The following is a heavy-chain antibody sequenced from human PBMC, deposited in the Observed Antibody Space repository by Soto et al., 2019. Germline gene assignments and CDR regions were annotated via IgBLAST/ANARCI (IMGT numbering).Heavy chain of an antibody. V-gene: IGHV3-30*18. CDR2: ISYDGGNK. Sequence: QVQLVESGGGVVQPGRSLRLSCAASGFTFSSYGMHWVRQAPGKGLEWVAVISYDGGNKYYADSVKGRFTISRDNSKNTLYLQMNSLRAEDTAVYYCAKDRRDGGGIDYWGQGTLVTVSS. J-gene: IGHJ4*02. CDR3: AKDRRDGGGIDY. D-gene: IGHD2-15*01. CDR1: GFTFSSYG.